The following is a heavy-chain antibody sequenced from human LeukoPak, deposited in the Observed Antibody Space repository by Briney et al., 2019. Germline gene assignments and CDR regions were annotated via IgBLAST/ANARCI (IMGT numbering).Heavy chain of an antibody. CDR2: MNPNSGNT. V-gene: IGHV1-8*01. Sequence: ASVKXSXKASGYTFTSYDINWVRQATGQGLEWMGWMNPNSGNTGYAQKFQGRVTMTRNTSISTAYMELSSLRSEDTAVYYCARGRSQVKGDYYYYYMDVWGKGTTVTVSS. CDR1: GYTFTSYD. CDR3: ARGRSQVKGDYYYYYMDV. J-gene: IGHJ6*03. D-gene: IGHD3-22*01.